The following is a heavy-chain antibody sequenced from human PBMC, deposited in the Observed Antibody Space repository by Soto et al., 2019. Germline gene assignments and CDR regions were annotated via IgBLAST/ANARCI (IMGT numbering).Heavy chain of an antibody. CDR3: TRQPPGGTYCSGGSCDDDY. V-gene: IGHV3-73*01. D-gene: IGHD2-15*01. CDR2: IRSKANSYAT. Sequence: GGSLRLSCAASGFTFSGSAMHWVRQASGKGLEWVGRIRSKANSYATAYAASVKGRFTISRDDSKNTAYLQMNSLKTEDTAVYYCTRQPPGGTYCSGGSCDDDYWGQGTLVTVSS. J-gene: IGHJ4*02. CDR1: GFTFSGSA.